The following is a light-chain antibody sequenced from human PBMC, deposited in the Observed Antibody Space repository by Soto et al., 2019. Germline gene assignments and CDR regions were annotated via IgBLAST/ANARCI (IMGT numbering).Light chain of an antibody. J-gene: IGLJ1*01. CDR2: EVS. V-gene: IGLV2-8*01. Sequence: QSVLTQPPSASGSPGQSVTISCTGTSSDVGGYNYVSWYQQHPGKAPKLMIYEVSKRPSGVPDRFSGSKSGNTASLTVFGLQAEDEADYYCSSYAGSNNFGVFGTGTRSPS. CDR3: SSYAGSNNFGV. CDR1: SSDVGGYNY.